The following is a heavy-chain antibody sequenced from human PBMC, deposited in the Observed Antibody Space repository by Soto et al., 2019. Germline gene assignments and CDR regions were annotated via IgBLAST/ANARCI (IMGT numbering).Heavy chain of an antibody. CDR2: ISSSSSTI. D-gene: IGHD6-6*01. CDR3: ARPEYSSSSYGMDV. V-gene: IGHV3-48*02. J-gene: IGHJ6*02. Sequence: GVSLRLSCAASGFTFSSDSMNWVRQAPGKGLEWVSYISSSSSTIYYAASVKGRFTISRDNAKNSLYLQMNSLRDEDTAVYYCARPEYSSSSYGMDVWGHGTTVTVSS. CDR1: GFTFSSDS.